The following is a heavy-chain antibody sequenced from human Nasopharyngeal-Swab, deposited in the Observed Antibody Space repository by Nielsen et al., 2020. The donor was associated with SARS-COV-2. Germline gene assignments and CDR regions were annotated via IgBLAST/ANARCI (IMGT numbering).Heavy chain of an antibody. D-gene: IGHD6-6*01. V-gene: IGHV3-43*02. Sequence: GGSLRLSCAASGFTFDDYAMHWVRQAPGKGLEWVSLISGDGGSTYYADSVKGRFTISRDNSKNTLYLQMNSLRAEDTAVYYCAAGGDSSSSTFDYWGQGTLVTVSS. CDR2: ISGDGGST. CDR1: GFTFDDYA. CDR3: AAGGDSSSSTFDY. J-gene: IGHJ4*02.